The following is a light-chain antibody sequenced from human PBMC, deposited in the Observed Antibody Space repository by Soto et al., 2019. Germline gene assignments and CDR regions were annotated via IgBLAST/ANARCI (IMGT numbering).Light chain of an antibody. CDR1: QGPNSY. Sequence: IQLTQSPSSLSASVGDRVTITCRASQGPNSYLAWYQQKPGKAPKLLINAASTLQSGVPSRFSGSGSGTEFTLTISSLQPEDFATYYGQQLNSYPITFGQGTRLEIK. V-gene: IGKV1-9*01. J-gene: IGKJ5*01. CDR3: QQLNSYPIT. CDR2: AAS.